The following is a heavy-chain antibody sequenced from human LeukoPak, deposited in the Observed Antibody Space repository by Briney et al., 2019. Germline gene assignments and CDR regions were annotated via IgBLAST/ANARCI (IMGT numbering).Heavy chain of an antibody. V-gene: IGHV3-74*01. Sequence: GGSLRHSCAASGFTFSSYLKHWVRQAPGKGLVWVSRISNDGRTTNYADSVKGRFTISRDNALNTLYLQMNSLRAEDTAMYYCAPVAVYGKVPWGQGTQVSVSS. J-gene: IGHJ5*02. CDR3: APVAVYGKVP. CDR1: GFTFSSYL. CDR2: ISNDGRTT. D-gene: IGHD6-19*01.